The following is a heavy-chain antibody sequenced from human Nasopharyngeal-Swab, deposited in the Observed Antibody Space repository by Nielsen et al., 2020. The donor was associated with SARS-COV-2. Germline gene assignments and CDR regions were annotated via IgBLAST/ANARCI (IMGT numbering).Heavy chain of an antibody. CDR1: EFTMSRNG. CDR2: ISRSSSTS. Sequence: GGSLRLSCAASEFTMSRNGIHWVRQAPGKGLEWVAYISRSSSTSYYADSVKCRFTISRDNPKNSLYLQMNSLRDEDTAVYYCARDVAIVGATLENWGQGTLVTVSS. V-gene: IGHV3-48*02. CDR3: ARDVAIVGATLEN. J-gene: IGHJ4*02. D-gene: IGHD1-26*01.